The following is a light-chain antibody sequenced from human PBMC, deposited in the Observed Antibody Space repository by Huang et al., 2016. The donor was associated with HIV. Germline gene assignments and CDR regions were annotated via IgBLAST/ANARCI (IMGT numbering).Light chain of an antibody. CDR2: DAS. CDR1: LTVSRQ. J-gene: IGKJ5*01. Sequence: EIVLTQSPATLSLSPGLRATLSCRAALTVSRQLAWYHQKPGQAPRLLIYDASNRAPGVPARFSGSGSGTDFTLTISSLEPEDFAVYYCQQRSHWPITFGQGTRLEIK. V-gene: IGKV3-11*01. CDR3: QQRSHWPIT.